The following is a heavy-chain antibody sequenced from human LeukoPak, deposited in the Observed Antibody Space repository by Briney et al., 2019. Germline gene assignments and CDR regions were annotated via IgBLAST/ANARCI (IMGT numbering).Heavy chain of an antibody. D-gene: IGHD3-10*01. J-gene: IGHJ1*01. CDR1: GLTISNNF. CDR2: IYSGGST. V-gene: IGHV3-66*01. CDR3: ARDTDYYGSGRHGYFDH. Sequence: GGSLRLSCAASGLTISNNFMGWVRQAPGKGPEWVSLIYSGGSTYSADSVKGRFTISRDNSKNTLHLQMNSLRVEDTAVYYCARDTDYYGSGRHGYFDHWGQGTLVTVSS.